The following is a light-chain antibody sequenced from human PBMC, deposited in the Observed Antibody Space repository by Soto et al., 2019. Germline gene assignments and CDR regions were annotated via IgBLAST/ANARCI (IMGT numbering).Light chain of an antibody. Sequence: QSVLTQPASVSGSPGQSITISCTGTSSDVGGYNYVSWYQLHPGKAPKLMVYEVSNRPSGVSNRFSGSKSGNTASLTISGLQAEEEVDYYCSSYTSSTADVFGTGTKVTVL. CDR1: SSDVGGYNY. CDR3: SSYTSSTADV. CDR2: EVS. V-gene: IGLV2-14*01. J-gene: IGLJ1*01.